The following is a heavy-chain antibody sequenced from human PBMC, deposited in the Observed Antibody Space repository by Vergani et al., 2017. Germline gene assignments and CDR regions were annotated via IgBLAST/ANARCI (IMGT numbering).Heavy chain of an antibody. CDR1: GFTFSSYA. CDR2: ISGSGGST. CDR3: ATIITMVRGAINRFDY. Sequence: EVQLLESGGGLVQPGGSLRLSCAASGFTFSSYAMSWVRQAPGKGLEWVSAISGSGGSTYYADSVKGRFTISGDNSKNTLYLQMNSLRAEDTAVYYCATIITMVRGAINRFDYWGQGTLVTVSS. J-gene: IGHJ4*02. D-gene: IGHD3-10*01. V-gene: IGHV3-23*01.